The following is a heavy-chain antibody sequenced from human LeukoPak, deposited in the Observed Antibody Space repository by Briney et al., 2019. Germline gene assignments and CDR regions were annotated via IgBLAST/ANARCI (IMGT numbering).Heavy chain of an antibody. CDR3: ARGKLTGDESWYDY. Sequence: GASVKVSCKASGYTFTGYYMHWARQAPGQGLEWMGWINPNSGGTNYAQKFQGRVTMTRDTSISTAYMELSRLRSDDTAVYYCARGKLTGDESWYDYWGQGTLVTVSS. CDR2: INPNSGGT. CDR1: GYTFTGYY. D-gene: IGHD7-27*01. V-gene: IGHV1-2*02. J-gene: IGHJ4*02.